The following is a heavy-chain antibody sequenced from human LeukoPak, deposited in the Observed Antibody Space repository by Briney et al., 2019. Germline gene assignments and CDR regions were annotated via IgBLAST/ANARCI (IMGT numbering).Heavy chain of an antibody. CDR1: GYTFTSYD. CDR2: MNPNSGNT. J-gene: IGHJ4*02. Sequence: GASVKVSCKASGYTFTSYDINWVRQATGQGLEWMGWMNPNSGNTGYAQKLQGRVTMTTDTSTSTAYMELRSLRSDDTAVYYCARGGHYDSSGQFDYWGQGTLVAVSS. D-gene: IGHD3-22*01. V-gene: IGHV1-8*01. CDR3: ARGGHYDSSGQFDY.